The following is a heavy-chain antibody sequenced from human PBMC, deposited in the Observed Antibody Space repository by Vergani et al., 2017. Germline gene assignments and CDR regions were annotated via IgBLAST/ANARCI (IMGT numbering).Heavy chain of an antibody. V-gene: IGHV4-59*10. D-gene: IGHD5-24*01. CDR3: AGTLLPIEMATSFDY. J-gene: IGHJ4*02. CDR2: IYTSGST. CDR1: GGSFSGYY. Sequence: QVQLQQWGAGLLKPSETLSLTCAVYGGSFSGYYWSWIRQPPGKGLEWIGRIYTSGSTNYNPSLKSRVTMSVDTSKNQFSLKLTSVTAADTAVYYCAGTLLPIEMATSFDYWGQGTLVTVSS.